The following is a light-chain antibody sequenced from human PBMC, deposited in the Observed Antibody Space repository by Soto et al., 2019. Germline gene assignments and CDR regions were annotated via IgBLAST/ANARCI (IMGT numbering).Light chain of an antibody. CDR1: QSVNIY. J-gene: IGKJ4*01. V-gene: IGKV3-11*01. CDR3: QQRANSPLT. Sequence: EIVITQSTATLCVSPGERDTLSCRASQSVNIYLDWYQQKPGQAPRLLIYNASNRATGIPARFSGSGSGTDVTLTISSLAPEDFAVYHCQQRANSPLTCGGGTKVDNK. CDR2: NAS.